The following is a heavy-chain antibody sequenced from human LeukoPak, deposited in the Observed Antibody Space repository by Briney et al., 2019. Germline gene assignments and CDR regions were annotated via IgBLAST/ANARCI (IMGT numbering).Heavy chain of an antibody. D-gene: IGHD2-15*01. CDR2: IYSSGST. J-gene: IGHJ1*01. V-gene: IGHV4-4*07. CDR3: ASGYCGGGSCYAREYVQH. CDR1: GGSISSHY. Sequence: SETLSLTCTVSGGSISSHYWIWIRQPAGKGLEWIGRIYSSGSTNYNPSLKSRVTMSVDTSKNQFSLKLTSVTAADTAVYYCASGYCGGGSCYAREYVQHWGQGTLVTVSS.